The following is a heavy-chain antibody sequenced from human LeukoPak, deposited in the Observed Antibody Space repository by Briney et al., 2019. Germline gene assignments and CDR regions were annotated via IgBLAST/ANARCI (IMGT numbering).Heavy chain of an antibody. Sequence: PGGSLRLSCAASGFTFSSYAMHWVRQAPGKGLEWVAVISYDGSNKYYADSVKGRFTISRDNSKNTLYLQMNSLRAEDTAVYYCARDEDIVVVRYCFDYWGQGTLVTVSS. CDR3: ARDEDIVVVRYCFDY. V-gene: IGHV3-30-3*01. J-gene: IGHJ4*02. CDR2: ISYDGSNK. D-gene: IGHD2-2*01. CDR1: GFTFSSYA.